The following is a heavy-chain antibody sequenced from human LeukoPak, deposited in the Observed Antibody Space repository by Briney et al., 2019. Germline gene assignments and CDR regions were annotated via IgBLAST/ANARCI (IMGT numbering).Heavy chain of an antibody. CDR3: ARWRYYYADY. CDR2: ISGSGGST. Sequence: GGSLRLSCAASGFTFSSYAMSWVRQAPGKGLEWVSAISGSGGSTYYADSVKGRFTISRDNAKNSLYLQMNSLRAEDTAVYYCARWRYYYADYWGQGTLVTVSS. D-gene: IGHD3-10*01. CDR1: GFTFSSYA. J-gene: IGHJ4*02. V-gene: IGHV3-23*01.